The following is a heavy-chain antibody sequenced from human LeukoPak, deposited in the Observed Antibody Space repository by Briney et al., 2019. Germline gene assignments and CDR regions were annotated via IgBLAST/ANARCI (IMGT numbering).Heavy chain of an antibody. D-gene: IGHD3-3*01. V-gene: IGHV3-48*03. CDR3: ARTYPDYDFWSGYYRGAYYFDY. J-gene: IGHJ4*02. CDR2: ISSSGSTI. CDR1: GFTFSSYE. Sequence: GGSLRLSCAASGFTFSSYEMNWVRQAPGKGLELVSYISSSGSTIYYADSVKGRFTISRDNSKNSLYLQMNSLRAEDTAVYYCARTYPDYDFWSGYYRGAYYFDYWGQGTLVTVSS.